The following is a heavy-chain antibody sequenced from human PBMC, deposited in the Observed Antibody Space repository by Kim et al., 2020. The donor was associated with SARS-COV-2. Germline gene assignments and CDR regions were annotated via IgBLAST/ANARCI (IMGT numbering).Heavy chain of an antibody. D-gene: IGHD6-13*01. V-gene: IGHV3-9*01. CDR3: AKAETAGYSSSWFDP. Sequence: GGSLRLSCAASGFTFDDYAMHWVRQAPGKGLEWVSGISWNSGSIGYVDSVKGRFTISRDNAKNSLYLQMNSLRAEDPALYYCAKAETAGYSSSWFDPWGQGTLVTVSS. J-gene: IGHJ5*02. CDR1: GFTFDDYA. CDR2: ISWNSGSI.